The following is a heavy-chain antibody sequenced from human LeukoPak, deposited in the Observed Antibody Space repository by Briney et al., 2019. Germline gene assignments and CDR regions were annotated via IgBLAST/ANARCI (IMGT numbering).Heavy chain of an antibody. CDR2: ISGSSTYI. D-gene: IGHD3-10*01. V-gene: IGHV3-21*01. Sequence: PGGSLRLSCAASGFSFSSYSMNWVRQAPGKGLEWVSSISGSSTYIYYADSVKGRFTISRDNAKNSLYLQMNSLRAEDTAVYYCAKDIGSYYDYWGQGILVTVSS. CDR1: GFSFSSYS. J-gene: IGHJ4*02. CDR3: AKDIGSYYDY.